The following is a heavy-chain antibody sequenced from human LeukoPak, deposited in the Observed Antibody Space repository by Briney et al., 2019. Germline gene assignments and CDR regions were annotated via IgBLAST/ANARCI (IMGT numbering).Heavy chain of an antibody. CDR2: ISWDGGST. CDR3: AKDPTDSSGSKGDWYFDL. D-gene: IGHD3-22*01. Sequence: GGSLRLSCAASGFTFDDYAMHWVRQAPGKGLEWVSLISWDGGSTYYADSVKGRFTISRDNSKNSLYLQMSSLRAEDTALYYCAKDPTDSSGSKGDWYFDLWGRGTLVTVSS. V-gene: IGHV3-43D*03. CDR1: GFTFDDYA. J-gene: IGHJ2*01.